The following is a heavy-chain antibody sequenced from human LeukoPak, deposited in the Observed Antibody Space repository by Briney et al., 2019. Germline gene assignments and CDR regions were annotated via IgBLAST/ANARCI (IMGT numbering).Heavy chain of an antibody. V-gene: IGHV6-1*01. Sequence: SQTLSLTCVISGDSVSSNNAAWNWIRQSPSRGLEWLGRTYYDSVWYTDYALSVKSRISIKPDTSKNHFSLLLNSVTPEDTAVYYRARNYYGSGSYYVFDSWGQGTLVTVSS. CDR3: ARNYYGSGSYYVFDS. CDR1: GDSVSSNNAA. D-gene: IGHD3-10*01. J-gene: IGHJ4*02. CDR2: TYYDSVWYT.